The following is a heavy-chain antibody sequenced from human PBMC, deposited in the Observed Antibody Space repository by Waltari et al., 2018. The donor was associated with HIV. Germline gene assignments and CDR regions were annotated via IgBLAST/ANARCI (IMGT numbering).Heavy chain of an antibody. CDR3: ARGGYYYDISGYYHY. V-gene: IGHV3-33*01. J-gene: IGHJ4*02. Sequence: QVQLVESGGGVVQPGRSLRLSCEASGFTFSNFAMHWVRQAPGKGLEWVAVIWYYGDNKYYADSVKGRFTISRDNSKNTLYLQMNSLRVEDTAVYYCARGGYYYDISGYYHYWGQGTLVTVSS. CDR1: GFTFSNFA. D-gene: IGHD3-22*01. CDR2: IWYYGDNK.